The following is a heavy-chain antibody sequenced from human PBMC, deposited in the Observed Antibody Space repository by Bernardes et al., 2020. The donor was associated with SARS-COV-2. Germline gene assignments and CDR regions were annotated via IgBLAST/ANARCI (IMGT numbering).Heavy chain of an antibody. Sequence: AAVQDYCKASGYTFTAYYIHWVRQAPGQGLEWMGRITPNSGGTTSAQKFQGRVTMTRDTSITTAYMELNRLTSDDTAIYYCARSYNSIFSAFEIFSAFEIWGQGTMVTVSS. CDR3: ARSYNSIFSAFEIFSAFEI. CDR2: ITPNSGGT. D-gene: IGHD3-3*02. CDR1: GYTFTAYY. V-gene: IGHV1-2*06. J-gene: IGHJ3*02.